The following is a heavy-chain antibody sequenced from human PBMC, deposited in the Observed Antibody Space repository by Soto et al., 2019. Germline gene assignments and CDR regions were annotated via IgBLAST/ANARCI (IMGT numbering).Heavy chain of an antibody. Sequence: ASLKSSGKGSGYSFTSYWIGWVRQMQGKGLEWMGFIYPGHSDTRYSPSFQGQVTISADKSISTAYLQWSSLKASDTAMYYCARRAGHDIFTGYSPYYYYYMDVWGKGTTVTVSS. CDR2: IYPGHSDT. D-gene: IGHD3-9*01. CDR3: ARRAGHDIFTGYSPYYYYYMDV. J-gene: IGHJ6*03. CDR1: GYSFTSYW. V-gene: IGHV5-51*01.